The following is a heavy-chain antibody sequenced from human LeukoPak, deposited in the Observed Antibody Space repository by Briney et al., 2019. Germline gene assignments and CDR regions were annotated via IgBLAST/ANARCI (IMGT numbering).Heavy chain of an antibody. CDR1: GFTVSSNY. CDR2: IYSGGST. D-gene: IGHD5-18*01. Sequence: GGSLRLSCAASGFTVSSNYMSWVRQAPGKGLEWVSVIYSGGSTYYADSVKGRFTISRDNSKNTLYLQMNSLRAEDTAVYYCARDPAYTSVDTAMLYDYWGQGTLVTVSS. CDR3: ARDPAYTSVDTAMLYDY. V-gene: IGHV3-66*02. J-gene: IGHJ4*02.